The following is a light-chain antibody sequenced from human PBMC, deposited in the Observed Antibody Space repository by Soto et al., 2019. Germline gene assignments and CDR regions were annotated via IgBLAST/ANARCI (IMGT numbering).Light chain of an antibody. V-gene: IGKV3D-15*01. CDR1: QSVSSN. CDR2: GTS. J-gene: IGKJ5*01. CDR3: QQSDT. Sequence: EKVISQPPATLSVSPGARATLSCRASQSVSSNLAWYQQKLGQAPRLLIYGTSSRATGIPDRFSGSGSGTDFTLTISRLEPEDFAVYYCQQSDTFGQGTRLEI.